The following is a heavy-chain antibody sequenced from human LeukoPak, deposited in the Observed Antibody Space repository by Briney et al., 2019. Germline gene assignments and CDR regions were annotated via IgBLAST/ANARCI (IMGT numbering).Heavy chain of an antibody. D-gene: IGHD2-15*01. CDR2: IYTSGST. J-gene: IGHJ4*02. CDR1: GGSISIYY. V-gene: IGHV4-4*07. CDR3: ARDPKDLLVVVGLTSFDY. Sequence: SETLSLTCTVSGGSISIYYWSWIRQPAGKGLEWIGRIYTSGSTNYNPSLKSRVTISVDTSKNQFSLKLNSVTAADTAAYYCARDPKDLLVVVGLTSFDYWGQGTLVTVPS.